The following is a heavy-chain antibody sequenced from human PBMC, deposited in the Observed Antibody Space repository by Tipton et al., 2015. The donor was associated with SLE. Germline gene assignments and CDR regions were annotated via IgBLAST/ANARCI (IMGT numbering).Heavy chain of an antibody. CDR3: ARIPRISRPYYMDV. V-gene: IGHV3-7*01. CDR1: GFTFSRHW. CDR2: IHEDGGEK. D-gene: IGHD2/OR15-2a*01. Sequence: GSLRLSCAASGFTFSRHWMSWVRQAPGQGLEWVANIHEDGGEKYYVDSVKGRFTISRDNADNSVFLQMNILRADDTAVYYCARIPRISRPYYMDVWGKGTAVTVSS. J-gene: IGHJ6*03.